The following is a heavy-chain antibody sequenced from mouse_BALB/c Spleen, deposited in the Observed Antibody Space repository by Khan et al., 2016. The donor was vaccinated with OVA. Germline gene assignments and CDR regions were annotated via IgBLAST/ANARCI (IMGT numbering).Heavy chain of an antibody. CDR1: GYSITSGYG. CDR2: ISYSGST. J-gene: IGHJ2*01. Sequence: EVQLQESGPGLVKPSQSLSLTCTVTGYSITSGYGWNWIRQFPGNKLEWMGYISYSGSTHYKPSLKSRISITRDTSKNQFFLQLNSVTTEDTATYYCARTARIKYWGQGTTPTVSS. V-gene: IGHV3-2*02. D-gene: IGHD1-2*01. CDR3: ARTARIKY.